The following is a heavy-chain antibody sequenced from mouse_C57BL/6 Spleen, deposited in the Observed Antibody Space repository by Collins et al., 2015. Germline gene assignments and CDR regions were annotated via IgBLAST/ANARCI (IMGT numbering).Heavy chain of an antibody. CDR1: GYAFSSSW. V-gene: IGHV1-82*01. CDR2: IYPGDGDT. Sequence: QVQLQQSGPELVKPGASVKISCKASGYAFSSSWMNWVKQRPGKGLEWIGRIYPGDGDTNYNGKFKGKATLTADKSSSTAYMQLSSLTSEDSAVYFCARGGVIYYGNSFAYWGQGTLVTVSA. J-gene: IGHJ3*01. CDR3: ARGGVIYYGNSFAY. D-gene: IGHD2-1*01.